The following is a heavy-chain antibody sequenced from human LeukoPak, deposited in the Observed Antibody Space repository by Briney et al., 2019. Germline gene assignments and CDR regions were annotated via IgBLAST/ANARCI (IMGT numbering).Heavy chain of an antibody. D-gene: IGHD4-17*01. V-gene: IGHV4-59*01. Sequence: PSETLSLTCTVSGGSISSYYWSWIRQPPGKGLEWIGYIYYSGSTNYNPSLKSRVTISVGTSKNQFSLKLSSVTAADTAVYYCARVGYYGGSFDIWGQGTMVTVSS. CDR3: ARVGYYGGSFDI. CDR1: GGSISSYY. CDR2: IYYSGST. J-gene: IGHJ3*02.